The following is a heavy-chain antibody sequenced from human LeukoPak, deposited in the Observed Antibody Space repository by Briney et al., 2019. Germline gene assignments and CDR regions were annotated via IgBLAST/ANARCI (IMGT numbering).Heavy chain of an antibody. V-gene: IGHV1-69*13. J-gene: IGHJ4*02. D-gene: IGHD2-2*01. CDR2: IIPIFGTA. CDR3: ARDKSVVVPARY. Sequence: SVKVSCKASGYTFTSYGISWVRQAPGQGLEWMGGIIPIFGTANYAQKFQGRVTITADESTSTAYMELSSLRSEDTAVYYCARDKSVVVPARYWGQGTLVTVSS. CDR1: GYTFTSYG.